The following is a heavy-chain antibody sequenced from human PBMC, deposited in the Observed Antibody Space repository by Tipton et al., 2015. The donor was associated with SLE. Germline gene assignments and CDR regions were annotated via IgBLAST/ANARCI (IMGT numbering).Heavy chain of an antibody. CDR1: GGSISSGSYF. D-gene: IGHD3-10*01. V-gene: IGHV4-39*07. CDR2: IYYTGSSY. Sequence: TLSLTCTVSGGSISSGSYFWGWIRQPPGKGLEWIGNIYYTGSSYYYNPSLKSRVTISVDTSKNQFSLKLNSVTAADTAVYYCARSSYYYVSGSSYQGPYDAFDIWGLGTMVTVSS. CDR3: ARSSYYYVSGSSYQGPYDAFDI. J-gene: IGHJ3*02.